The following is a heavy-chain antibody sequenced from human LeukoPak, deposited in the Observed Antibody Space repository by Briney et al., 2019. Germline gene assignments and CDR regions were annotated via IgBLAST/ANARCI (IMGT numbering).Heavy chain of an antibody. CDR3: ARLGYSSSWGNYYYYMDV. V-gene: IGHV3-7*01. J-gene: IGHJ6*03. CDR1: GFTFSTYW. D-gene: IGHD6-13*01. Sequence: AGSLRLSCAASGFTFSTYWMSWVRQAPGKGLEWVGNIKQDGSEKYYVDSVKGRFTISRDNAKNSLYLQMNSLRAEDTAVYHCARLGYSSSWGNYYYYMDVWGKGTTVTVSS. CDR2: IKQDGSEK.